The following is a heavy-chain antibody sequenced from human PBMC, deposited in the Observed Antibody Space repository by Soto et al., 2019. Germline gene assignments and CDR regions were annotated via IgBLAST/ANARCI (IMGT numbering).Heavy chain of an antibody. CDR1: SGSISSSLYY. D-gene: IGHD6-19*01. CDR2: ISYNGRT. Sequence: NPSETLSLTCSVSSGSISSSLYYWGWIRQPPGKGLEWIGYISYNGRTYYNPSLMSRGTISADMSKTQFSLELTSVTAADTAVYYCAGGKGYSSGWPFDFWGPGTLVTVSS. J-gene: IGHJ4*02. V-gene: IGHV4-30-4*08. CDR3: AGGKGYSSGWPFDF.